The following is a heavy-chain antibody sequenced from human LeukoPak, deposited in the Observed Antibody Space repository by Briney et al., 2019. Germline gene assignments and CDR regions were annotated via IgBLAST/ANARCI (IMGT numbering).Heavy chain of an antibody. Sequence: ASVKVSCKASGYTFTSYGISWVRQAPGQGLEWMGWIGTYSGSTNYAQKLQGRVTMTTDTSTSTAYMELRSLRSDDTAVYYCARFGVAGHDAFDIWGQGTMVTVSS. CDR3: ARFGVAGHDAFDI. CDR2: IGTYSGST. CDR1: GYTFTSYG. V-gene: IGHV1-18*01. D-gene: IGHD6-19*01. J-gene: IGHJ3*02.